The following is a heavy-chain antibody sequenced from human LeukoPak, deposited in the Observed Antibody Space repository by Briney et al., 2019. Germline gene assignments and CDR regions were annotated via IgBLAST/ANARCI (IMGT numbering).Heavy chain of an antibody. CDR3: ARGRAVASDY. CDR2: INHSGST. Sequence: SETLSLTCAVYGGSFSGYYWSWIRQPPGKGLEWIGEINHSGSTNYNPSLKSRVTISVDASKNQFSLKLSSVTAADTAVYYCARGRAVASDYWGQGTLVTVSS. CDR1: GGSFSGYY. V-gene: IGHV4-34*01. J-gene: IGHJ4*02. D-gene: IGHD6-19*01.